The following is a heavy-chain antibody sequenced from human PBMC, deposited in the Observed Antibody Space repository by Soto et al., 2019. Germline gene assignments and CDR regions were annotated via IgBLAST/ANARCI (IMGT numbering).Heavy chain of an antibody. CDR2: MFHSGRT. Sequence: SETLSLTCTVSGDSISSDFWTWIRQPPGKALEWIGYMFHSGRTNYNPSLTSRVTMSADTSNNQFSLTLTSVTAADTAVYYCAKAVKYYDSTGYDAFAVWGEGIMFTVS. D-gene: IGHD3-22*01. J-gene: IGHJ3*01. V-gene: IGHV4-59*01. CDR3: AKAVKYYDSTGYDAFAV. CDR1: GDSISSDF.